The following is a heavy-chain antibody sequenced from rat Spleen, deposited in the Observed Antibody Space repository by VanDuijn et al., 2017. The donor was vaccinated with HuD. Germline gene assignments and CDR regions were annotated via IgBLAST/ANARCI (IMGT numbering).Heavy chain of an antibody. V-gene: IGHV5S13*01. CDR2: ICAGGGDT. CDR3: ARRNMDSTDYYDYVDY. J-gene: IGHJ2*01. D-gene: IGHD1-6*01. CDR1: GFTFSDYG. Sequence: EVQLVESGGGLVQPGRSLKLSCAASGFTFSDYGVAWVRQAPTKGLDWVASICAGGGDTNNRESLKGRFTISRDNAKSTLYRQMDSLRSEDTATYDCARRNMDSTDYYDYVDYWGQGVMVTVSS.